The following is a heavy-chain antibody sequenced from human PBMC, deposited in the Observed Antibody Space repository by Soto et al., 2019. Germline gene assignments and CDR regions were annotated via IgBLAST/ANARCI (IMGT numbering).Heavy chain of an antibody. V-gene: IGHV3-7*01. CDR2: IKGDGSEK. CDR3: ARXLGRTAAGYYYYYAMDV. D-gene: IGHD2-2*01. CDR1: GFTFSNYW. J-gene: IGHJ6*02. Sequence: PGGSLRLSCAASGFTFSNYWMNWVRQVPGKGLEWVANIKGDGSEKYFVDSVKGRFTISRDNAKNSLYLQMNSLRAEDTATYYCARXLGRTAAGYYYYYAMDVWGQGTTVTVSS.